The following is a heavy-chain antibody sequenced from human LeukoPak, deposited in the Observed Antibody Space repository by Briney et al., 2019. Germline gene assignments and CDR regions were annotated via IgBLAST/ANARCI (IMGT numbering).Heavy chain of an antibody. Sequence: TLSLTCTVSGGSISSSSYYWGWIRQPPGKALEWLALIYWDDDKRYSPSLKSRLTITKDTSKNQVVLTMTNMDPVDTATYYCAHNLYRLSGYSCYFDYWGQGTLVTVSS. CDR1: GGSISSSSYY. D-gene: IGHD3-22*01. V-gene: IGHV2-5*02. CDR2: IYWDDDK. J-gene: IGHJ4*02. CDR3: AHNLYRLSGYSCYFDY.